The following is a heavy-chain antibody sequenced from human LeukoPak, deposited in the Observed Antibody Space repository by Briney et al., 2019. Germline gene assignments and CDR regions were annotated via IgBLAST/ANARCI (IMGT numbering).Heavy chain of an antibody. CDR1: GLTFSNYY. CDR2: ISSSGTTI. D-gene: IGHD3-10*01. Sequence: GGSLRLSCAASGLTFSNYYMSWIRQAPGKGLEWVSHISSSGTTIYYADSVKGRFTISRDNAKNSLYLQMNSLKTEDTAVYYCTTDYGSGSYSHDAFDIWGQGTMVTVSS. J-gene: IGHJ3*02. CDR3: TTDYGSGSYSHDAFDI. V-gene: IGHV3-11*01.